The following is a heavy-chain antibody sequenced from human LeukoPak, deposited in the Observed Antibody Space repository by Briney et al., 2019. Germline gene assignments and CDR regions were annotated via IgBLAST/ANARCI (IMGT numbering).Heavy chain of an antibody. J-gene: IGHJ3*02. V-gene: IGHV5-51*01. D-gene: IGHD2-2*01. Sequence: ESLKISCKGSGYSFTSYWIGWVRQMPGKGLEWMGIIYPGDSDTTYSPSFQGQVIISADKSISTAYLQWSSLKASDTAMYYCARSRADIVVVPAALGTFDIWGQGTMVTVSS. CDR2: IYPGDSDT. CDR3: ARSRADIVVVPAALGTFDI. CDR1: GYSFTSYW.